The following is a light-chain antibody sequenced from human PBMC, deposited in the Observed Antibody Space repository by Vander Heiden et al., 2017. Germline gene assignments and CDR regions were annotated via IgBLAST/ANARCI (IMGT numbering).Light chain of an antibody. Sequence: ASVSGSPGQSITISCTGTSSDVGGYNYVSWYQQHPGKAPKFFIYEVTNRPSGVSYRFSGSKSGNTASLTISGLQAGDEADYYCGSFTANSTWVFGGGTKVTVL. V-gene: IGLV2-14*01. CDR1: SSDVGGYNY. J-gene: IGLJ2*01. CDR3: GSFTANSTWV. CDR2: EVT.